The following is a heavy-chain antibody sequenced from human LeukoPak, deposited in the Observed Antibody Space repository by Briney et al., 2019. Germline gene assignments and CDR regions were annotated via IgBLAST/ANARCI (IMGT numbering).Heavy chain of an antibody. Sequence: ASVKVSCKASGYTFTSYGISWVRQAPGQGLEWMGWISGYNGNTNYAQKFQDRVTMTTDTSTSTAYMELRSLRSDDTAVYYCARDAPLWFGELSPIDYWGQGTLVTVSS. CDR3: ARDAPLWFGELSPIDY. CDR2: ISGYNGNT. J-gene: IGHJ4*02. V-gene: IGHV1-18*01. D-gene: IGHD3-10*01. CDR1: GYTFTSYG.